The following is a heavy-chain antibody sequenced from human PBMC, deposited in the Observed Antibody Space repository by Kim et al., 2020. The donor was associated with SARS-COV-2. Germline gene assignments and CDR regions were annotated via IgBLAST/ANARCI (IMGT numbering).Heavy chain of an antibody. CDR1: GGTFSSYA. V-gene: IGHV1-69*13. CDR2: IIPIFGTA. J-gene: IGHJ4*02. CDR3: ARGPPYYDSSGYYYGGVDY. Sequence: SVKVSCKASGGTFSSYAISWVRQAPGQGLEWMGGIIPIFGTANYAQKFQGRVTITADESTSTAYMELSSLRSEDTAVYYCARGPPYYDSSGYYYGGVDYWGQGTLVTVSS. D-gene: IGHD3-22*01.